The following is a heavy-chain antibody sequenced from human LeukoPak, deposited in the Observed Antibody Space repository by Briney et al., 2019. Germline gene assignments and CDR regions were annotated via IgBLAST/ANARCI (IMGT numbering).Heavy chain of an antibody. CDR2: ISGSGGSP. J-gene: IGHJ6*02. V-gene: IGHV3-23*01. D-gene: IGHD3-10*01. CDR3: AKDTGDFMAWDYYGMDV. CDR1: GFTFSSYA. Sequence: GGSLRLSCAASGFTFSSYAMSWVRQAPGKGLEWVSTISGSGGSPYYADSVKGRFTISRDNSKNTLYLQMNSLRAEDTAVYYCAKDTGDFMAWDYYGMDVWGQGTTVTVSS.